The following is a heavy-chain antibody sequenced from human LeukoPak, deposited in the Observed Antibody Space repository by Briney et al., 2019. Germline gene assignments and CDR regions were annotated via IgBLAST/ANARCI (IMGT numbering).Heavy chain of an antibody. CDR3: ARVRRWLQLGAFDI. Sequence: GGSLRLSCAASGFTFSDYYMSRIRQAPGKGLEWVSYISSSGSTIYYADSVKGRFTISRDNAKNSLYLQMNSLRAEDTAVYYCARVRRWLQLGAFDIWGQGTMVTVSS. CDR2: ISSSGSTI. D-gene: IGHD5-24*01. V-gene: IGHV3-11*01. J-gene: IGHJ3*02. CDR1: GFTFSDYY.